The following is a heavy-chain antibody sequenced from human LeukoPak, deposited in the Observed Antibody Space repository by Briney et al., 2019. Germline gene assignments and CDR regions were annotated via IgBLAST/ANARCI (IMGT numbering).Heavy chain of an antibody. CDR3: ARGMTTVTTYDAFDI. V-gene: IGHV4-61*08. CDR1: GGSISSGDYY. Sequence: SQTLSLTCTVSGGSISSGDYYWSWIRQPPGKGLEWIGYIYYSGSTNYNPSLKSRVTISVDRSKNQFSLKLSSVTAADTAVYYCARGMTTVTTYDAFDIWGQGTMVTVSS. J-gene: IGHJ3*02. D-gene: IGHD4-17*01. CDR2: IYYSGST.